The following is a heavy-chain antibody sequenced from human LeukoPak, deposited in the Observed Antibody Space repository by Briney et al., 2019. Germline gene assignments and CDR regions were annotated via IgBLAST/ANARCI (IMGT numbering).Heavy chain of an antibody. J-gene: IGHJ3*02. D-gene: IGHD3-9*01. Sequence: PGGSLRLSCAASGFTFRNYGMHWARQAPGKGLDWEAVISYDGSNKYYADSVKGRFTISRDNSKNTLYLQMNSLRAEDTAVYYCAKVRYFGPSAFDIWGQGTMVTVSS. V-gene: IGHV3-30*18. CDR1: GFTFRNYG. CDR2: ISYDGSNK. CDR3: AKVRYFGPSAFDI.